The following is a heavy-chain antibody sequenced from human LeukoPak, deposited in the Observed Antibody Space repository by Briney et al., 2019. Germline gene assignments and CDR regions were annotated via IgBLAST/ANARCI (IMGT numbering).Heavy chain of an antibody. CDR1: GFTFSSYE. V-gene: IGHV3-48*03. J-gene: IGHJ4*02. CDR2: ITSRGGAI. CDR3: ARSGAYFDS. D-gene: IGHD3-10*01. Sequence: PGGSLRLSCAASGFTFSSYEMNWVRQAPGEGLEWVSYITSRGGAIYYAESVKGGFTISRDNAKNPLYLQMTSLRAADTAVYYCARSGAYFDSWGQGALVTVSS.